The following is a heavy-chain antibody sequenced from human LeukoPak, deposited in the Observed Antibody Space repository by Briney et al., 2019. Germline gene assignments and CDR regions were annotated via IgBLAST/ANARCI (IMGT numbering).Heavy chain of an antibody. D-gene: IGHD3-3*01. CDR3: ARCPVTYYDFWSGFAFDI. V-gene: IGHV3-48*04. CDR2: ISSSGSTI. Sequence: GGSLRLSCAASGFTFSSYAMSWVRQAPGKGLEWVSYISSSGSTIYYADSVKGRFTISRDNAKNSLYLQMNSLRAEDTAVYYCARCPVTYYDFWSGFAFDIWGQGTMVTVSS. J-gene: IGHJ3*02. CDR1: GFTFSSYA.